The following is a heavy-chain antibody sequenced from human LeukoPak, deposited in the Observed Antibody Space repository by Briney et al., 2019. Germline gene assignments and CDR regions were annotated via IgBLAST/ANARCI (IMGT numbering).Heavy chain of an antibody. CDR1: GGSISSYY. CDR2: IYYSGST. V-gene: IGHV4-59*08. D-gene: IGHD3-10*01. CDR3: ARSIDPYYYGSGILGYYYYYYGMDV. J-gene: IGHJ6*02. Sequence: PSETLSLTCTVSGGSISSYYWSWIRQPPGKGLEWIGYIYYSGSTNYNPSLKSRVTISVDTSKNQFSLKLSSVTAADTAVYYCARSIDPYYYGSGILGYYYYYYGMDVWGQGATVTVSS.